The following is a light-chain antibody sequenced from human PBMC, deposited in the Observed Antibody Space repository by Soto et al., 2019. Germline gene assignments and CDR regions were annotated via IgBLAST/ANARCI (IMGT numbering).Light chain of an antibody. J-gene: IGKJ1*01. CDR2: GAS. V-gene: IGKV3-20*01. Sequence: EIVLTQSPGTLSLSPRERATLSCRASQSVSNNYLAWYQQKPGQAPWLLIYGASNRATGIPDRFSGSGSGTDFTLTISRLEPEDFAVYYCQQYGSSGTFGQGTKVEIK. CDR3: QQYGSSGT. CDR1: QSVSNNY.